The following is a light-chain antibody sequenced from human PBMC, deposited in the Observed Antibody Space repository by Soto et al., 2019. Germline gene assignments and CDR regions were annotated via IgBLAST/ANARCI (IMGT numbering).Light chain of an antibody. V-gene: IGKV3D-20*01. J-gene: IGKJ4*02. CDR2: DAS. CDR1: QSINNNF. CDR3: YYPSGSPT. Sequence: IVLTQSPATLSLSPGERATLSCGASQSINNNFVAWYQKKPGLAPRLLIFDASFRAPGIPDRFSGSGSGNAFTLTITRLEPEDSAVYFCYYPSGSPTFGGVTEVEIK.